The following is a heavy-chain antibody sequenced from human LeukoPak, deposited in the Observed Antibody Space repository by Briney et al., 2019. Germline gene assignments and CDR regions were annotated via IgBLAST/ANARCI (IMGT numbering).Heavy chain of an antibody. CDR1: GFTFSSYA. Sequence: GGSLRLSCAASGFTFSSYAMSWVRQAPGKGLEWVSAISGSGGSTYYADSVKGRFTISRDNSENTLYLQMNSLRAEDTAVYYCAKAASGWTPLSYYFDYWGQGTLVTVSS. D-gene: IGHD6-19*01. CDR2: ISGSGGST. J-gene: IGHJ4*02. V-gene: IGHV3-23*01. CDR3: AKAASGWTPLSYYFDY.